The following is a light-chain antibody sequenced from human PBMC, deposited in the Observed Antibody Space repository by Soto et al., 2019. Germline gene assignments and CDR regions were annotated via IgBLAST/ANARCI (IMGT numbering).Light chain of an antibody. J-gene: IGKJ5*01. CDR3: QQYNSYSYT. CDR1: QSISSY. Sequence: DIQMTQSPSSMSASVGDRVPITFRASQSISSYLNWYQQKPGKAPKLLIYAASSLQSGVPSRFSGSGSGTEFTLTISSLQPDDFATYYCQQYNSYSYTFGQGTRLEIK. V-gene: IGKV1-39*01. CDR2: AAS.